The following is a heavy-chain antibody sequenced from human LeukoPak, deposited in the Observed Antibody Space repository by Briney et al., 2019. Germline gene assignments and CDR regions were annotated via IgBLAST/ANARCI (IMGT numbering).Heavy chain of an antibody. CDR3: ARREDMATIFRLQFDI. D-gene: IGHD5-24*01. Sequence: PSQTLSLTCTVSGVSISSGGYYWSWIRQPPGQGLEWIVYIYYSGSTYYNPSLKSRVTISVDRTKNQFSLKLSSVTAADTAVYYCARREDMATIFRLQFDIWGQGTMVTVSS. J-gene: IGHJ3*02. CDR2: IYYSGST. CDR1: GVSISSGGYY. V-gene: IGHV4-30-2*01.